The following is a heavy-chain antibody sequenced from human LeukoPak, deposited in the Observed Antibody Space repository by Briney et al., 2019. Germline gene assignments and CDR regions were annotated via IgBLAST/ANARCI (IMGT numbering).Heavy chain of an antibody. J-gene: IGHJ4*02. CDR2: IRSKAYGGTT. D-gene: IGHD6-13*01. Sequence: GGSLRLSCTASGFTSGDYAMSWFRQAPGKGLEWVGFIRSKAYGGTTEYAASVKGRFTISRDDSKSIAYLQMNSLKTEDTAVYYCTRSYSSSRIFDYWGQGTLVTVSS. CDR3: TRSYSSSRIFDY. CDR1: GFTSGDYA. V-gene: IGHV3-49*03.